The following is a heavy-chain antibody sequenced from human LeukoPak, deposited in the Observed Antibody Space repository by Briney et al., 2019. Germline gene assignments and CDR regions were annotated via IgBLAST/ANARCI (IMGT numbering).Heavy chain of an antibody. Sequence: GASVKVSCKASGYTFTSYYMHWVRQAPGQGLEWMGIINPSGGSTSYAQKFQGRVTMTRDTSTSTVYMGLSSLRSEGTAVYYCARASSLYYDSSGYFDAFDIWGQGTMVTVSS. CDR2: INPSGGST. J-gene: IGHJ3*02. CDR3: ARASSLYYDSSGYFDAFDI. D-gene: IGHD3-22*01. CDR1: GYTFTSYY. V-gene: IGHV1-46*01.